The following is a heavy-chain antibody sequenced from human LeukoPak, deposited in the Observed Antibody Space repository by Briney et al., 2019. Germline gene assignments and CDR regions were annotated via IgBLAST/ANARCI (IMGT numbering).Heavy chain of an antibody. D-gene: IGHD3-3*01. CDR2: IYYSGST. Sequence: SETLSLTCTVSGGSISSSSSYYWCWIRQPPGKGLEWIGSIYYSGSTYYNPSLKSRVTISVDTSKNQFSLKLSSVTAADTAVYYCARLLSGYPDYWGQGTLATVSS. CDR1: GGSISSSSSYY. J-gene: IGHJ4*02. CDR3: ARLLSGYPDY. V-gene: IGHV4-39*01.